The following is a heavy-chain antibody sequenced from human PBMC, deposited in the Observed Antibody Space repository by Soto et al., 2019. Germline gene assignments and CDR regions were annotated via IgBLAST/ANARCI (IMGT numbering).Heavy chain of an antibody. Sequence: SETLSLTCTVSGGSISSSSYYWGWIRQPPGKGLEWIGSIYYSGSTYYNPSLKSRVTISVDTSRNQFSLKLSSVTAADTAVYYCARHPLVVISRSSYYYGMDVWGQGTTVTVSS. CDR3: ARHPLVVISRSSYYYGMDV. J-gene: IGHJ6*02. V-gene: IGHV4-39*01. D-gene: IGHD3-22*01. CDR1: GGSISSSSYY. CDR2: IYYSGST.